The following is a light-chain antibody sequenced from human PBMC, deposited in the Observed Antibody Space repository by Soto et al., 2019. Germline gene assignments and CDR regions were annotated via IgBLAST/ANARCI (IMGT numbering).Light chain of an antibody. J-gene: IGLJ1*01. CDR1: SSDIGDYNY. Sequence: SALTQPASMSGSPGQSITISCTGTSSDIGDYNYVSWYQQRPDEAPKLVIYDVNSRPSGVSDRFSGSKSGNTASLTISGLQTEDEADYYCCSYTSSITYVFGTGTKLTVL. V-gene: IGLV2-14*01. CDR3: CSYTSSITYV. CDR2: DVN.